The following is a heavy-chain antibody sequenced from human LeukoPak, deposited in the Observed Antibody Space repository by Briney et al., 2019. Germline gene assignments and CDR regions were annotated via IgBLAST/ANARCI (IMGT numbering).Heavy chain of an antibody. D-gene: IGHD1-1*01. CDR1: GGSFSGYY. V-gene: IGHV4-34*01. CDR3: ARGPWNP. CDR2: MNHSGGT. Sequence: SETLSLTCAVYGGSFSGYYWSWIRQPPGKGLEWIGEMNHSGGTNYNPSLKSRVTISVDTSKNQFSLKLSSVTAANTAVYYCARGPWNPWGQGTLVTVSS. J-gene: IGHJ5*02.